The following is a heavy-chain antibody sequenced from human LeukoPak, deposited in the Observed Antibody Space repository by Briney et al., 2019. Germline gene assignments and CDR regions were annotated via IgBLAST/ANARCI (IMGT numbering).Heavy chain of an antibody. V-gene: IGHV3-48*03. J-gene: IGHJ4*02. CDR1: GFTFSNYE. D-gene: IGHD1-26*01. CDR3: ARDPGVLVGATGY. CDR2: ISGGGDTI. Sequence: QSGGSLRLSCAASGFTFSNYEINWVRQAPGKGLEWVSYISGGGDTIYYADSVKGRFTISRDNAKNLLYLQMNSLRAEDTAVYYCARDPGVLVGATGYWGQGTLVTVSS.